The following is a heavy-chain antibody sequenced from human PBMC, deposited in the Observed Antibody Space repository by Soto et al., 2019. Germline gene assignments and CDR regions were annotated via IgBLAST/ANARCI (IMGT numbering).Heavy chain of an antibody. J-gene: IGHJ4*02. V-gene: IGHV3-48*01. D-gene: IGHD2-2*01. CDR2: ISSSSSTI. Sequence: EVQLVESGGGLVQPGGSLRLSCAASGFTFSSYSMNWVRQAPGKGLEGVSYISSSSSTIYYADSVKGRFTISRDNAKNSLYLQMNSLRAEDTAVYYCARGLIVVVPAAPFDYWGQGTLVTVSS. CDR1: GFTFSSYS. CDR3: ARGLIVVVPAAPFDY.